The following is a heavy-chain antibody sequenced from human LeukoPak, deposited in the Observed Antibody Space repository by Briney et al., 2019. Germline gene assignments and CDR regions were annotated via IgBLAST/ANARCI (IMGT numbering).Heavy chain of an antibody. Sequence: GGSLRLSCAASGFTFSSYSMNWVRQAPGKGLEWVSSISSSSSYIYYADSVKGRFTISRDNAKNSLYLQMNSLRAEDTAVYYCARDRGIVVVPAARDDYWAREPWSPSPQ. CDR1: GFTFSSYS. V-gene: IGHV3-21*01. J-gene: IGHJ4*02. D-gene: IGHD2-2*01. CDR2: ISSSSSYI. CDR3: ARDRGIVVVPAARDDY.